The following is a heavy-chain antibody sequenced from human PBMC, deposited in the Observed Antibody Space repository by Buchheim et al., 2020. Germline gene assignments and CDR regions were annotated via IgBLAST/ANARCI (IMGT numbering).Heavy chain of an antibody. Sequence: QLQLQESGPGLVKPSETLSLPCPVSGGSISSSSYYWGWIRQPPGKGLEWIGSIYYSGRTYYTPSLKRRVTISVDTSKNQFSLKLSSVTAADTAVYYCARHSPGIAAAALDYWGQGTL. CDR1: GGSISSSSYY. V-gene: IGHV4-39*01. CDR2: IYYSGRT. D-gene: IGHD6-13*01. CDR3: ARHSPGIAAAALDY. J-gene: IGHJ4*02.